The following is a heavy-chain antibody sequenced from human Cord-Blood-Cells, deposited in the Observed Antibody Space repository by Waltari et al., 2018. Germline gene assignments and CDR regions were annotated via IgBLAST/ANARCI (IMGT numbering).Heavy chain of an antibody. Sequence: QVQLQQWGAGLLKPSETLSLTCAVYGGSFSGYYWSWIRQPPGKGLEWIGEINHSGSTNYTPSLKSRVTISVDTSKNQFSLKLSSVTAADTAVYYCARAAEYSSSYYYYGMDVWGQGTTVTVSS. D-gene: IGHD6-6*01. CDR1: GGSFSGYY. J-gene: IGHJ6*02. V-gene: IGHV4-34*01. CDR2: INHSGST. CDR3: ARAAEYSSSYYYYGMDV.